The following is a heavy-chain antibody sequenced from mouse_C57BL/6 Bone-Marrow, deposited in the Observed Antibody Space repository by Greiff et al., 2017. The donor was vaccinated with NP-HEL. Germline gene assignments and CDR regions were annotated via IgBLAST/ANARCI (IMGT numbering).Heavy chain of an antibody. J-gene: IGHJ4*01. D-gene: IGHD2-10*01. CDR2: IYPRSCNT. CDR1: FSPFPLSV. V-gene: IGHV1-81*01. Sequence: QVQLQQSGAELARPLASVKLSCKASFSPFPLSVLIFFPPLTFPCLSLLFSIYPRSCNTYYNEKFKGKATLTADKSSSTAHMELRSLTSEDSAVYFCARWALLEYYYAMDYWGQGTSVTVSS. CDR3: ARWALLEYYYAMDY.